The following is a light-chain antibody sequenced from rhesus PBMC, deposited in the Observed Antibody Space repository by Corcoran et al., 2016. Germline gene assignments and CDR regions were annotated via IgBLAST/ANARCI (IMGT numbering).Light chain of an antibody. J-gene: IGKJ4*01. V-gene: IGKV3-42*03. CDR3: QQYSHWPLT. Sequence: EIVLTQSPGTLSLSPGDRANLSCRASQRVNHNLAWYLQKLGPPPRLLNFGSANRATGIPGRVSASGSGTDFTLTISSLEPEDFAIYYCQQYSHWPLTFGGGTKVDIK. CDR1: QRVNHN. CDR2: GSA.